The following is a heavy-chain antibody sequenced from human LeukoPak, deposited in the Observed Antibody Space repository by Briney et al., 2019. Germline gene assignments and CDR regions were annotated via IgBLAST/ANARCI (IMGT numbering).Heavy chain of an antibody. D-gene: IGHD3-9*01. V-gene: IGHV3-74*01. J-gene: IGHJ5*02. CDR3: GRGRPPRRDYIPPCGFDYFDP. CDR1: LFTLSSYW. Sequence: GGSLRLSCAASLFTLSSYWMHWVRQAPGKGLVWVSRINSDVSSTSYTDSVKARFTISIENANKSLHLQMKSLRAEDRAVYYCGRGRPPRRDYIPPCGFDYFDPWGQGTLVTVSS. CDR2: INSDVSST.